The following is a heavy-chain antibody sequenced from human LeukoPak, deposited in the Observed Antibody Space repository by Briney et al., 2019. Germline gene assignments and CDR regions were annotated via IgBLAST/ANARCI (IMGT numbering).Heavy chain of an antibody. Sequence: GRSLRLSCAASGFTFSSYGMHWVRQAPGKGLEWVAVISYDGSNKYYADSVKGRFTISRDNSKNTPYLQMNSLRAEDTAVYYCAKGGEGYCGSTSCYFDYWGQGTLVTVSS. J-gene: IGHJ4*02. CDR1: GFTFSSYG. D-gene: IGHD2-2*01. V-gene: IGHV3-30*18. CDR2: ISYDGSNK. CDR3: AKGGEGYCGSTSCYFDY.